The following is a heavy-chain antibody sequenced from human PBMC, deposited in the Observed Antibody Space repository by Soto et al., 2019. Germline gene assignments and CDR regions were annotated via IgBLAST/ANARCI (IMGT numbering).Heavy chain of an antibody. Sequence: QVQLVQSGAEVKNPGSSVKVSCKASGGTFTSYAITWVRQAPGQGLEGMGGIIPIFGTANYAQKFQGRVTITADKSTSTVYMEVRSLTSEETAVYYCGRGLGSGWYVYYYGMEVWGQGTTVIVSS. CDR3: GRGLGSGWYVYYYGMEV. CDR2: IIPIFGTA. CDR1: GGTFTSYA. J-gene: IGHJ6*02. V-gene: IGHV1-69*06. D-gene: IGHD6-19*01.